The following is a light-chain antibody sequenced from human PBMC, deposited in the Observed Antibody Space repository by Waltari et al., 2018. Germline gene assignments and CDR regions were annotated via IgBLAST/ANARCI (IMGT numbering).Light chain of an antibody. Sequence: QSVLTQSPSASGTSGQRVTISCSGSSSNIGRDIVNWYRHLPGTAPKLLIYNNKQRPSGVPDRFSGSKSGNSASSAISGLQSEDEADYYCAAWDDSLNGVVFGGGTKLSVL. V-gene: IGLV1-44*01. CDR2: NNK. CDR3: AAWDDSLNGVV. CDR1: SSNIGRDI. J-gene: IGLJ2*01.